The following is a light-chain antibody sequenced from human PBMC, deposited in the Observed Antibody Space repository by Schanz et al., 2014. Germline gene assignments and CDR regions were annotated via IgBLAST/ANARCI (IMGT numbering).Light chain of an antibody. V-gene: IGKV3-15*01. CDR1: QSVSSN. CDR3: QQYASSPPT. J-gene: IGKJ4*01. CDR2: GAS. Sequence: EIVMTQSPATLSVSPGERATLSCRASQSVSSNLAWYQQKPGQAPRLLIYGASTRATGIPARFSGSGSGTEFTLTISRLEPEDFAVYYCQQYASSPPTFGGGTKV.